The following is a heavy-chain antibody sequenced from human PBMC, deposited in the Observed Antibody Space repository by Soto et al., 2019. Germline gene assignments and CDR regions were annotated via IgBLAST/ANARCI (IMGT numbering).Heavy chain of an antibody. CDR3: AREGSRYDF. CDR1: GGSFSNFG. V-gene: IGHV1-69*13. Sequence: SVKVSCKASGGSFSNFGISWVRQAPGQGLEWMGGIVPVFGRPNYAQRFRGRLTITADESTSTGYMELISLRSDDTAVYYCAREGSRYDFWGQGTQVTVSS. J-gene: IGHJ4*02. CDR2: IVPVFGRP. D-gene: IGHD5-12*01.